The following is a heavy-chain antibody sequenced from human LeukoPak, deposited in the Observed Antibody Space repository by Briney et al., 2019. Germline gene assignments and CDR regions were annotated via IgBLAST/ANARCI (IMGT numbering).Heavy chain of an antibody. D-gene: IGHD6-13*01. CDR1: GGSISSGSYY. CDR3: ARDNYYLHSSSWYAWFDP. J-gene: IGHJ5*02. V-gene: IGHV4-61*02. Sequence: SQTLSLTCTVSGGSISSGSYYWNWIRQPAGKGLEWIGRIYTSGRIYTSGRTNYNPSLKSRVTISVDTSKNRFSLKPSSVTAADTAVYYCARDNYYLHSSSWYAWFDPWGQGTLVTVSS. CDR2: IYTSGRT.